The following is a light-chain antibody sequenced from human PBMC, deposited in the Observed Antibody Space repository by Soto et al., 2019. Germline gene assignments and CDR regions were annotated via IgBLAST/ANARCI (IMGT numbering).Light chain of an antibody. J-gene: IGLJ1*01. Sequence: QSVLTQPASVSGSPGQSITISCTGTSSDVGGYNYVSWYQQHPGKAPELMIYDVTNRPSGVSDRFSGSKSGNTASLTISGLQAEDEADYYCTSYTSGSTTYVFGTGTKLTVL. CDR1: SSDVGGYNY. CDR3: TSYTSGSTTYV. CDR2: DVT. V-gene: IGLV2-14*01.